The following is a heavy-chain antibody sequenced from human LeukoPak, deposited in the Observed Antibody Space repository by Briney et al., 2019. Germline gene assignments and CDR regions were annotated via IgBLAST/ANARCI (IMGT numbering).Heavy chain of an antibody. CDR2: ISYDGRNE. V-gene: IGHV3-30*04. Sequence: GGSLRLSCTASGFTFSNHALHWVRQAPGKGLEWLTVISYDGRNEYYADSVTGRFTISRDNSKNTVSLQLNSLRAEDTAVYYCARSRMVRAPPKDAFDIWGQGTMVTVSS. D-gene: IGHD3-10*01. CDR1: GFTFSNHA. J-gene: IGHJ3*02. CDR3: ARSRMVRAPPKDAFDI.